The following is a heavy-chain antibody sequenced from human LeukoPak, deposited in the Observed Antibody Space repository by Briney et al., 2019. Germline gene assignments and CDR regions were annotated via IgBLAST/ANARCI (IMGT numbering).Heavy chain of an antibody. V-gene: IGHV3-30-3*01. CDR1: GFTFSSYA. J-gene: IGHJ4*02. D-gene: IGHD4-17*01. Sequence: GGSLRLSCAASGFTFSSYAMHWVRQAPGKGLEWVAVISYDGSNKYYADSVKGRFTISRDNSKNTLYLQMNSLRAEDTAVYYCARGWVMTTVTTFDYWGQGTLVTVSS. CDR2: ISYDGSNK. CDR3: ARGWVMTTVTTFDY.